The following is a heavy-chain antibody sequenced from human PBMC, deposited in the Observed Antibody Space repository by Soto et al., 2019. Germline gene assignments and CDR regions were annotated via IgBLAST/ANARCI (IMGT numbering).Heavy chain of an antibody. CDR1: GFTFSSYA. D-gene: IGHD6-19*01. V-gene: IGHV3-30-3*01. J-gene: IGHJ4*02. CDR2: ISYDGSNK. CDR3: ARDPNSSCWSVLDY. Sequence: QVQLVESGGGVVQPGRSLRLSCAASGFTFSSYAMHWVRQAPGKGLEWVAVISYDGSNKYYADSVKGRFTISRDNSKNTLYLQMNSLRAEDTAVYYCARDPNSSCWSVLDYWGQGTLVIVSS.